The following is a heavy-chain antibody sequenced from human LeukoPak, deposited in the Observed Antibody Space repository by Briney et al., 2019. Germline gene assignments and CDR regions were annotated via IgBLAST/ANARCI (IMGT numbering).Heavy chain of an antibody. J-gene: IGHJ4*02. Sequence: GGSLRLSCAASGFTFSSYSMNWVRQAPGKGLEWVSYISSSSSTIYYADSVKGRFTISRDNAKNSLYLQMNGLRAEDTAVYYCARGLRSSSWFGLDYWGQGTLVTVSS. V-gene: IGHV3-48*04. CDR2: ISSSSSTI. CDR3: ARGLRSSSWFGLDY. CDR1: GFTFSSYS. D-gene: IGHD6-13*01.